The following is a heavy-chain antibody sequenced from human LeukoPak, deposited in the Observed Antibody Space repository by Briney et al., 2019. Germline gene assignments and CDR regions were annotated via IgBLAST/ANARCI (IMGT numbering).Heavy chain of an antibody. D-gene: IGHD3-10*01. CDR2: MYASGAT. CDR1: GGSISNYY. CDR3: ARDQSGSGGHKNDAFDI. V-gene: IGHV4-4*07. Sequence: SETLSLTCSVSGGSISNYYWNWIRQPAGKGLEWIGRMYASGATRYNPSFQNRVTMSADTSKNQVSLNVTSVTAADTAVYFCARDQSGSGGHKNDAFDIWGQGTMVTVSS. J-gene: IGHJ3*02.